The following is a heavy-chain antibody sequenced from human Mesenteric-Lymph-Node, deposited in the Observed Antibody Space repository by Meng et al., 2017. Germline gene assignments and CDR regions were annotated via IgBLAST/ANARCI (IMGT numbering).Heavy chain of an antibody. V-gene: IGHV1-18*01. Sequence: ASVKVSCKASGYTFTSSSITWVRQAPGQGLEWMGWISAYNVNTNYAQKFQGRVTMTTDTSTSTAYMELRSLRSDDTAVYYGARDRGFCSGGTCYSTPFDYWGQGTLVTVSS. CDR2: ISAYNVNT. CDR1: GYTFTSSS. J-gene: IGHJ4*02. CDR3: ARDRGFCSGGTCYSTPFDY. D-gene: IGHD2-15*01.